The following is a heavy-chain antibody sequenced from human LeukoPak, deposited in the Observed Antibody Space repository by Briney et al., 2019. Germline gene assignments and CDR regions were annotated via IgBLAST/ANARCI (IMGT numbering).Heavy chain of an antibody. V-gene: IGHV3-30*02. CDR3: ASNLERGLLWVRGVIIGNYFDY. CDR2: IRYDGSNK. J-gene: IGHJ4*02. D-gene: IGHD3-10*01. Sequence: GGSLRLSCAASGFTFSNYGMHWVRQAPGKGLEWVAFIRYDGSNKYYADSVKGRFTISRDNSKNTLYLQMNSLRAEDTAVYYCASNLERGLLWVRGVIIGNYFDYWGQGTLVTVSS. CDR1: GFTFSNYG.